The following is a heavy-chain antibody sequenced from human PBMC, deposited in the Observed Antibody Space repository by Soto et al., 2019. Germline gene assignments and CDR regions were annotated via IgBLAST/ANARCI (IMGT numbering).Heavy chain of an antibody. CDR3: ARSAAAAGTLYYYYGMDV. CDR2: IDPSDSYT. Sequence: GASLKISCKGSGYSFASYWISWVRQMSGKGLEWMGRIDPSDSYTNYSPSFQGHVTISADKSISTAYLQWSSLKASDTAMYYCARSAAAAGTLYYYYGMDVWGQGTTVTVSS. D-gene: IGHD6-13*01. J-gene: IGHJ6*02. CDR1: GYSFASYW. V-gene: IGHV5-10-1*01.